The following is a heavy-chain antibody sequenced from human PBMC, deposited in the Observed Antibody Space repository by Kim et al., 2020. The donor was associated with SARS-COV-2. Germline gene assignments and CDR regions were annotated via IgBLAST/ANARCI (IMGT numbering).Heavy chain of an antibody. D-gene: IGHD5-12*01. V-gene: IGHV3-30*18. CDR3: AKVYSGYDFFDY. Sequence: GGSLRLSCAASGFTFSSYGMHWARQAPGKGLEWVAVISYDGSNKYYADSVKGRFTISRDNSKNTLYLQMNSLRAEDTAVYYCAKVYSGYDFFDYWGQGTLVTVSS. CDR1: GFTFSSYG. J-gene: IGHJ4*02. CDR2: ISYDGSNK.